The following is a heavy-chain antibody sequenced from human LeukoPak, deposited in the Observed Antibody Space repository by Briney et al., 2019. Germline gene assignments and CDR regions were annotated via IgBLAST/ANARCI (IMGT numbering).Heavy chain of an antibody. J-gene: IGHJ4*02. Sequence: PGGSLRLSCAASGFTFINAWMTWVRQAPGKGLEWVSVIGGGGSATDYADSVKGRFTISRDDAKNTLYLQMSSLSAEDTAVYYCVRDRGYSYGSTYFDYWGRGTLVTVSS. CDR3: VRDRGYSYGSTYFDY. CDR2: IGGGGSAT. D-gene: IGHD5-18*01. V-gene: IGHV3-74*01. CDR1: GFTFINAW.